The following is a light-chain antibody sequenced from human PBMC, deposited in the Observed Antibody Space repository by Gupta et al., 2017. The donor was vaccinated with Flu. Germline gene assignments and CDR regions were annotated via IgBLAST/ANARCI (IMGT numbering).Light chain of an antibody. CDR2: GAS. J-gene: IGKJ4*01. CDR1: QSVSTK. Sequence: EIVMTQSPATLSVSPGESATLSCRASQSVSTKLAWYQHKRGQAPRLLIYGASTRASGIPARFSGSGSGTEFTLTISSLQSDDFAVYHCQQDNDWPLTFGGGTXVESK. CDR3: QQDNDWPLT. V-gene: IGKV3-15*01.